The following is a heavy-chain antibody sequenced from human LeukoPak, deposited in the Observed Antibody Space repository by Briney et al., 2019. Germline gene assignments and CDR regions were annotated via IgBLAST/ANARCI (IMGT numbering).Heavy chain of an antibody. J-gene: IGHJ5*02. D-gene: IGHD3-22*01. V-gene: IGHV4-4*08. CDR2: ISTGGDI. CDR3: VRGPGRGYDLEP. Sequence: PSETLSLTCAVSAGSICNYYCSRARQPPGKGLQFIGYISTGGDINYNPSLRSRATMSINPSNNQLSLTLTSVTTADTAVYFCVRGPGRGYDLEPWGQGSLVTVSS. CDR1: AGSICNYY.